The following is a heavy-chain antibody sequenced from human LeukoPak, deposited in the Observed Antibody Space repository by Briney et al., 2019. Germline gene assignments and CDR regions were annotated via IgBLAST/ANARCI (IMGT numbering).Heavy chain of an antibody. D-gene: IGHD3-10*01. Sequence: GASVKVSCKASGYTFTGYYMHWVRQAPGQGLEWMGWINPNSGGTNYAQKFQGRVTMTRDTSISTAYMELSRLRSDDTAVYYCARGATGSDYYYGMDVWGQGTTVTVSS. CDR3: ARGATGSDYYYGMDV. CDR1: GYTFTGYY. J-gene: IGHJ6*02. CDR2: INPNSGGT. V-gene: IGHV1-2*02.